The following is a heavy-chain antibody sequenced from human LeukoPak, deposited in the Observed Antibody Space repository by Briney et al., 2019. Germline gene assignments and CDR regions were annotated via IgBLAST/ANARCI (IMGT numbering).Heavy chain of an antibody. D-gene: IGHD5-12*01. CDR2: INHSGST. J-gene: IGHJ4*02. CDR3: ARVRGYSGYEFDYFDS. V-gene: IGHV4-34*01. CDR1: VGSFSGYY. Sequence: SETLSLTCAVYVGSFSGYYWSWIRQPPGKGLEWIGEINHSGSTNYNSSLKSRVTISVDTSKNQFSLKLGSVTAADTAVYYCARVRGYSGYEFDYFDSWGQGNLVTVSS.